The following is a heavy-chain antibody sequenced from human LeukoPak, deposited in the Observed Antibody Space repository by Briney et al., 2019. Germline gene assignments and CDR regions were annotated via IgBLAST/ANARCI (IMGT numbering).Heavy chain of an antibody. Sequence: SETLSLTCTVSGGSISSYYWSWIRQPPGKGLEWLGYIYYLGSTNYNPSLKSRVTISIDTSKNQFSLKLSSVTAADTAVYYCARLGFYNDSRLEAFDIWGQGTMVTVSS. CDR2: IYYLGST. CDR3: ARLGFYNDSRLEAFDI. V-gene: IGHV4-59*12. CDR1: GGSISSYY. J-gene: IGHJ3*02. D-gene: IGHD3-22*01.